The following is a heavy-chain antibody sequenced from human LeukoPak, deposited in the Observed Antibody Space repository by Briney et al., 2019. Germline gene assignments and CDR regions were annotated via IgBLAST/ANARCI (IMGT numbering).Heavy chain of an antibody. J-gene: IGHJ4*02. CDR1: GFTVSSNY. Sequence: GGSLRLSCAASGFTVSSNYMSWVRQAPGKGLEWVSVIYSGGSTYYADSVKGRFTISRDHSKNTLYLQMNSLRAEDTAVYYCARDSIGAFDYWGQGTLVTVSS. CDR3: ARDSIGAFDY. D-gene: IGHD3-16*01. V-gene: IGHV3-66*02. CDR2: IYSGGST.